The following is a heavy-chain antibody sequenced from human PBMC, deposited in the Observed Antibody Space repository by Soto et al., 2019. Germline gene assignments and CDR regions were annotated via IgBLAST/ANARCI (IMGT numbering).Heavy chain of an antibody. Sequence: GESLKISCQGSGYSFANYWIAWVRQMPGKGLEWVGVIYPGDSDTRNSPSFRGQVTISADKSISHVYLQWSSLKASDTAMYYCARNRLRQYYYGMDVWGQGTTVTVSS. J-gene: IGHJ6*02. CDR1: GYSFANYW. V-gene: IGHV5-51*01. CDR2: IYPGDSDT. D-gene: IGHD3-10*01. CDR3: ARNRLRQYYYGMDV.